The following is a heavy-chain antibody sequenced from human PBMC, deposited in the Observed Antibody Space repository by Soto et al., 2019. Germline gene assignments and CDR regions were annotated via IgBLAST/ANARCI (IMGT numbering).Heavy chain of an antibody. CDR2: IYPGDSDT. CDR3: ARGIVVVPAAIQLDYYYYGMDV. CDR1: GYSFTSYW. Sequence: GESLKISCKGSGYSFTSYWIGWVRQMPGKGLEWMGIIYPGDSDTRYSPSFQGQVTISADKSISTAYLQWSSLKASDTAMYYCARGIVVVPAAIQLDYYYYGMDVWGQGTTVTVSS. J-gene: IGHJ6*02. D-gene: IGHD2-2*02. V-gene: IGHV5-51*01.